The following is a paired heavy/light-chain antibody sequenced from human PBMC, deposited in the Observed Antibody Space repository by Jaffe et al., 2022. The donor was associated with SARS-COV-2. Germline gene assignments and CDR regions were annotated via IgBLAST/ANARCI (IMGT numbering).Heavy chain of an antibody. CDR3: ARCGYTSGWYRT. D-gene: IGHD6-19*01. Sequence: EVQLVESGGGLVQPGGSLRLSCAASGFTVSSNYMSWVRQAPGKGLEWVSVIYSGGTTDYADSVKGRFTISRDTSKNMLYLQMNSLRAEDTAVYYCARCGYTSGWYRTWGQGTLVTVSS. CDR1: GFTVSSNY. V-gene: IGHV3-66*02. J-gene: IGHJ4*02. CDR2: IYSGGTT.
Light chain of an antibody. V-gene: IGKV3-15*01. Sequence: EIVMTQSPATLSVSPGERATLSCRASQSVSSNLAWYQQKPGQAPRLLIYDSSTRATGVPARFSGSGSGTEFTLTISSLQSEDFAVYYCQQYNNWPPDTFGQGTKLEIK. CDR3: QQYNNWPPDT. CDR2: DSS. CDR1: QSVSSN. J-gene: IGKJ2*01.